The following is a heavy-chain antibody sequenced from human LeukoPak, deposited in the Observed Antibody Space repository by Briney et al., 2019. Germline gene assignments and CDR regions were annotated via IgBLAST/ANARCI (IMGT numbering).Heavy chain of an antibody. V-gene: IGHV3-53*01. D-gene: IGHD4-17*01. Sequence: GGSLRLSCAASGFTVSSNYMSWVRQAPGKGLEWVSVIYSGGSTYYADSVKGRFTISRDNSKNTLYLQMNSLGAEDTAVYYCARAEFYGDYLSTYDYWGQGTLVTVSS. CDR2: IYSGGST. CDR3: ARAEFYGDYLSTYDY. CDR1: GFTVSSNY. J-gene: IGHJ4*02.